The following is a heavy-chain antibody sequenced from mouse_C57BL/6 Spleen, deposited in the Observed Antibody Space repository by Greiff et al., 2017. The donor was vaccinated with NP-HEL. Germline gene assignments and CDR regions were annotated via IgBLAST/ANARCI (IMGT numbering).Heavy chain of an antibody. D-gene: IGHD1-1*01. V-gene: IGHV3-6*01. CDR3: AREDYGSSSYWYFDV. Sequence: EVQVVESGPGLVKPSQSLSLTCSVTGYSITSGYYWNWIRQFPGNKLEWMGYISYDGSNNYNPSLKNRISITRDPSKNQFFLKLNSVTTEDTATYYCAREDYGSSSYWYFDVWGTGTTVTVSS. J-gene: IGHJ1*03. CDR2: ISYDGSN. CDR1: GYSITSGYY.